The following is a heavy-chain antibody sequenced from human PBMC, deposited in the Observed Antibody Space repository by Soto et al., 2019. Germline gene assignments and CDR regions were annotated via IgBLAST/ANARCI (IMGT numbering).Heavy chain of an antibody. D-gene: IGHD4-17*01. CDR1: GFTFSSSG. V-gene: IGHV3-23*01. CDR3: ANHGGFDF. CDR2: ISIRGDYR. Sequence: EGQLLQSGGGLVQPGESLRLSCAASGFTFSSSGMSWVRQAPGKGLEWVSSISIRGDYRYYADSVKGRFTISRDNSKNTLSLQMSSLTAEDTALYYCANHGGFDFWGQGTMVAGSS. J-gene: IGHJ3*01.